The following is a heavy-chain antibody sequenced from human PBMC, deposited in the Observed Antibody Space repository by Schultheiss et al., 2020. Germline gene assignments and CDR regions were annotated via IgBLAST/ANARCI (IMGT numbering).Heavy chain of an antibody. CDR2: IHYSGST. CDR1: GGSMSYFH. Sequence: SQTLSLTCTVSGGSMSYFHWNWIRQSPGKGLEWIGYIHYSGSTNYNPSLKSRVTISVDTSKNHFSLKLSSVTAADTAVYYCARSGFKRFDPWGQGTLVTVSS. J-gene: IGHJ5*02. D-gene: IGHD3-10*01. V-gene: IGHV4-59*12. CDR3: ARSGFKRFDP.